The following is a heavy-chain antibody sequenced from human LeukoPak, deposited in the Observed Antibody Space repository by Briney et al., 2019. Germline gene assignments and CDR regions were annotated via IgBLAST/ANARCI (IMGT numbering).Heavy chain of an antibody. J-gene: IGHJ5*02. Sequence: SETLSLTCTVSGGXISSYYCSWIRQPPGKGLEWIGYIYYSGSTNYNPSLKSRVTISVDTSKNQFSLKLSSVTAADTAVYYCARADGGNPGGWFDPWGQGTLVTVSS. D-gene: IGHD4-23*01. CDR3: ARADGGNPGGWFDP. CDR1: GGXISSYY. V-gene: IGHV4-59*01. CDR2: IYYSGST.